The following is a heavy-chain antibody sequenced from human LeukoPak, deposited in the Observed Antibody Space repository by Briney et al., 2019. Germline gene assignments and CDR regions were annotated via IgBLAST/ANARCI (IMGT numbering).Heavy chain of an antibody. CDR3: AKDIQLST. D-gene: IGHD5-24*01. Sequence: PGGSLRLSCSASGFTFSGYGMHWVRPAPGRGLEWVSLIGASGESTYYADSVKGRFTISRDNSKNTLSLQMNSLRVEDTAMYFCAKDIQLSTWGLGTMVTVSS. J-gene: IGHJ3*01. CDR1: GFTFSGYG. V-gene: IGHV3-23*01. CDR2: IGASGEST.